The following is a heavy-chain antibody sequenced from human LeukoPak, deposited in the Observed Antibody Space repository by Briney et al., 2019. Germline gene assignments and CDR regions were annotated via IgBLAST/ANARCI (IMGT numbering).Heavy chain of an antibody. J-gene: IGHJ4*02. Sequence: PSETLSLTCTVSGGSISSYYWSWIRQPPGKGLEGIGYIYYSGSTNYNPSLTSRVTISLDTSKNQFSLKLSSVTAADTAVYYCARGEGSSWYGPLDYWGQGTLVTVAS. CDR1: GGSISSYY. V-gene: IGHV4-59*01. D-gene: IGHD6-13*01. CDR3: ARGEGSSWYGPLDY. CDR2: IYYSGST.